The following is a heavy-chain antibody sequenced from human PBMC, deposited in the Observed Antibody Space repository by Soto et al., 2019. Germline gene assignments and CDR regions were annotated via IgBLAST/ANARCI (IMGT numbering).Heavy chain of an antibody. V-gene: IGHV4-34*01. CDR1: GGSFSGYY. D-gene: IGHD6-19*01. Sequence: SETLSLTCAVYGGSFSGYYWSWIRQPPGKGKKRIREINYRGSSSYNPSLKNRVTISVDTSKNQISLKLKSATAADTAVYYCSASPIALSGKNFGSWGQGHQVTVSS. CDR2: INYRGSS. J-gene: IGHJ4*02. CDR3: SASPIALSGKNFGS.